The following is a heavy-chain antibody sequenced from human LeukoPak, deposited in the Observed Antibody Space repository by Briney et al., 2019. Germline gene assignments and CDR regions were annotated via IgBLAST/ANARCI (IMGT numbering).Heavy chain of an antibody. CDR1: GYSISSGYY. J-gene: IGHJ6*02. D-gene: IGHD3-10*01. CDR2: IYHSGST. CDR3: ARVPGESSFYYYGMDV. V-gene: IGHV4-38-2*02. Sequence: PSETLSLTCTVTGYSISSGYYWGWIRQPPGKGLEWIGSIYHSGSTYYNPSLKSRVTISVDTSKNQFSLKLSSVTAADTAVYYCARVPGESSFYYYGMDVWGQGTTVTVSS.